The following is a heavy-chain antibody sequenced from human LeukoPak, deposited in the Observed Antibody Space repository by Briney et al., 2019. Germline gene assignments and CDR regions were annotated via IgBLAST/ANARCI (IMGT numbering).Heavy chain of an antibody. J-gene: IGHJ5*02. V-gene: IGHV1-58*01. CDR3: AAETGTTGTTIGYNWFDP. CDR1: GFTFTSSA. CDR2: IVVGSGNT. Sequence: TSVKVSCKASGFTFTSSAVQWVRQARGQRLEWIGWIVVGSGNTNYAQKFQERVTITRDMSTSTAYMELSSLRSEGTAVYYCAAETGTTGTTIGYNWFDPWGQGTLVTVSS. D-gene: IGHD1-1*01.